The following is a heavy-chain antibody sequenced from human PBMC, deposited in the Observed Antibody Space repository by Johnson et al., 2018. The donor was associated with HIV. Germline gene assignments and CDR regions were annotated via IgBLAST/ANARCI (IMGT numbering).Heavy chain of an antibody. J-gene: IGHJ3*02. CDR2: IYSGGST. V-gene: IGHV3-66*01. CDR1: GFTFDDYG. D-gene: IGHD3-9*01. Sequence: VQLVESGGGVVRPGGSLRLSCAASGFTFDDYGMSLVRQAPGKGLEWVSVIYSGGSTYYADSVKGRFTISRDTSKNTLYLQMNSLRAEDTAVYYCARDPYYDFLTGPRDAFDIWGQGTMVTVSS. CDR3: ARDPYYDFLTGPRDAFDI.